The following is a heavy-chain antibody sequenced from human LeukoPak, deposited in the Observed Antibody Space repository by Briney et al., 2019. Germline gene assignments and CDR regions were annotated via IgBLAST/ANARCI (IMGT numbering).Heavy chain of an antibody. D-gene: IGHD3-9*01. CDR2: IIPILGIA. Sequence: ASVKVSCKASGGTFSSYAISWVRQAPGQGLEWMGRIIPILGIANYAQKFQGRVTITADKSTSTAYMELSSLRSEDTAVYYCASQYYDISTGYYREFDYWGQGTLVTVSS. V-gene: IGHV1-69*04. CDR1: GGTFSSYA. CDR3: ASQYYDISTGYYREFDY. J-gene: IGHJ4*02.